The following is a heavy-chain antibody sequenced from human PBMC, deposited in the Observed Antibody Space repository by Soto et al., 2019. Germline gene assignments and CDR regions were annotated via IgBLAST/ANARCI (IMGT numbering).Heavy chain of an antibody. Sequence: SVKVSCKASGFTFTSSAMQWVRQARGQRLEWIGWIVVGSGNTNYAQKFQERVTITRDMSTSTAYMELSSLRSEDTAVYYCAADSSGWKDAFDIWGQGTMVTVSS. CDR1: GFTFTSSA. CDR2: IVVGSGNT. J-gene: IGHJ3*02. V-gene: IGHV1-58*02. D-gene: IGHD6-19*01. CDR3: AADSSGWKDAFDI.